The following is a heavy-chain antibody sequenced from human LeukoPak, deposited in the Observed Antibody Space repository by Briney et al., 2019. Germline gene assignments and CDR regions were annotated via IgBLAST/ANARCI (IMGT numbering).Heavy chain of an antibody. CDR3: APLSYCSSTSCSDY. D-gene: IGHD2-2*01. V-gene: IGHV3-30*03. CDR2: ISYDGSNK. J-gene: IGHJ4*02. Sequence: PGGSLRLSCAASGFTFSSYDMHWVRQAPGKGLEWVAVISYDGSNKYYADSVKGRFTISRDNSKNTLYLQMNSLRAEDTAVYYCAPLSYCSSTSCSDYWGQGTLVTVSS. CDR1: GFTFSSYD.